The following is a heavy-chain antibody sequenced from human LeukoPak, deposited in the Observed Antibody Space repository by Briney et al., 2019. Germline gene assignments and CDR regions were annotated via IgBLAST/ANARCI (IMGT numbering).Heavy chain of an antibody. CDR2: IYPGDSDT. V-gene: IGHV5-51*01. D-gene: IGHD2-21*02. CDR1: GYSLTSYW. CDR3: ARGVVTPRDWFDP. J-gene: IGHJ5*02. Sequence: GESLKISCKGSGYSLTSYWIGWVRQMPGKGLEWMGIIYPGDSDTRYSPSFQGQVTISADKSISTAYLQWSSLKASDTAMYYCARGVVTPRDWFDPWGQGTLVAVSS.